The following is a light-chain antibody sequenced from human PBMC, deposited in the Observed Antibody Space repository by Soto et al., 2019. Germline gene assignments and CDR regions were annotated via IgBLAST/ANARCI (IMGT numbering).Light chain of an antibody. CDR2: GAS. CDR3: QQYNNWPPIS. J-gene: IGKJ5*01. CDR1: QSVSSN. Sequence: EIVRTQSPATLSVSPGERATLSCRASQSVSSNLAWYQQKPGQAPRLLIYGASTRATGIPARFSRSVSGTEFTLPISSLQSEDFAVYYCQQYNNWPPISFGQGTRLEIK. V-gene: IGKV3-15*01.